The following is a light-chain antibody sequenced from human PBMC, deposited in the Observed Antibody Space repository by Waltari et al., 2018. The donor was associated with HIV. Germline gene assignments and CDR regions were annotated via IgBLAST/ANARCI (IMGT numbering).Light chain of an antibody. V-gene: IGLV8-61*01. Sequence: QTVVTQEPSFSVSPGGTVTLTCGLTSGSVFTTYDTSWYRQTPGQSPRTPIYNATFRSAGVPDRFSGSILGNKAALTITGAQADDESLYYCVLYVGSGIYVFGPGTEVTVL. CDR1: SGSVFTTYD. CDR2: NAT. CDR3: VLYVGSGIYV. J-gene: IGLJ1*01.